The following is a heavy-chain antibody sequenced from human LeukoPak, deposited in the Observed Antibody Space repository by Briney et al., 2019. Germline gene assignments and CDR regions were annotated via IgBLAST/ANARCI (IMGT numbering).Heavy chain of an antibody. CDR2: ISSSGSTI. D-gene: IGHD2-15*01. CDR3: ARDWEMYCSGGSCSSFDY. V-gene: IGHV3-11*04. CDR1: GFTFSDYY. J-gene: IGHJ4*02. Sequence: GGSLRLSCAASGFTFSDYYMSWIRQAPGKGLEWVSYISSSGSTIYYADSVKGRFTISRDNAKNSLYLQMNSLRAEDTAVYYCARDWEMYCSGGSCSSFDYWGQGTLVTVSS.